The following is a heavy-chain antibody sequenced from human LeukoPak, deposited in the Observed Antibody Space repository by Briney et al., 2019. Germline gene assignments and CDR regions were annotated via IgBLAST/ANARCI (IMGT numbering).Heavy chain of an antibody. CDR1: GGTFSSYA. CDR2: IIPILGIA. Sequence: ASVKVSCKASGGTFSSYAISWVRLAPGQGLEWMGRIIPILGIANYAQKFQGRVTITADKSTSTAYMELSSLRSEDTAVYYCARVGSCRAPDPTKSTSCANNAFDIWGQGTMVTVSS. J-gene: IGHJ3*02. D-gene: IGHD2-2*01. V-gene: IGHV1-69*04. CDR3: ARVGSCRAPDPTKSTSCANNAFDI.